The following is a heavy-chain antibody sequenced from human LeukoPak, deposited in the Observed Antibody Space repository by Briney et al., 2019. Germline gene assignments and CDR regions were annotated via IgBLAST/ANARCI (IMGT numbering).Heavy chain of an antibody. CDR2: IYPGDSDT. CDR3: ARHVRYCSGGSCYRRYYFDY. V-gene: IGHV5-51*01. D-gene: IGHD2-15*01. J-gene: IGHJ4*02. CDR1: GYSFTSYW. Sequence: GESLKISCKGSGYSFTSYWIGWVRQMPGKGLEWMGIIYPGDSDTRYSPSFQGQVTISADKSISTAYLQWSSLKASDTAMYYCARHVRYCSGGSCYRRYYFDYWGQGTLVTVSS.